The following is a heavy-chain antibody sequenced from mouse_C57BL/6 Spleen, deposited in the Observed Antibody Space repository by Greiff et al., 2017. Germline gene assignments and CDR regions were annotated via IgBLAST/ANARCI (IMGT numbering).Heavy chain of an antibody. CDR2: IDPSDSYT. CDR3: ARGYSNYEWFAY. V-gene: IGHV1-69*01. CDR1: GYTFTSYW. J-gene: IGHJ3*01. Sequence: VQLQQSGAELVMPGASVKLSCKASGYTFTSYWMHWVKQRPGQGLEWIGEIDPSDSYTNYNQKFKGKSTLTVDKSSSTAYMQLSSLTSEDSAVYYCARGYSNYEWFAYWGQGTLVTVSA. D-gene: IGHD2-5*01.